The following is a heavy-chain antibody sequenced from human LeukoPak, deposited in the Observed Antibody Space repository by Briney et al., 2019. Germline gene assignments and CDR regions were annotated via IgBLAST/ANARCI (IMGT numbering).Heavy chain of an antibody. CDR3: ARGRVPGYYFDY. D-gene: IGHD6-19*01. J-gene: IGHJ4*02. CDR2: ISYDGSEK. CDR1: GFTFSGYA. Sequence: GGSLRLSCAASGFTFSGYAMHWVRQAPGKGLEWVAVISYDGSEKYYADSVKGRFTISRDNSKNRLDLQMNSLRAEDTAVYYCARGRVPGYYFDYWGQGTLVTVSS. V-gene: IGHV3-30-3*01.